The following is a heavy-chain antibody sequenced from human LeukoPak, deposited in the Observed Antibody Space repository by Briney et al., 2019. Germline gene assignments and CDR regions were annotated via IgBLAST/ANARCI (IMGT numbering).Heavy chain of an antibody. CDR2: IYYSGST. V-gene: IGHV4-59*12. CDR1: GGSISSYY. Sequence: PSETLSLTCTVSGGSISSYYWSWIRQLPGKGLEWIGYIYYSGSTNYNPSLKSRVTISVDTSKNQFSLKLSSVTAADTAVYYCARGPYYSSGYYYYYYYMDVWGKGTTVTVSS. D-gene: IGHD3-22*01. J-gene: IGHJ6*03. CDR3: ARGPYYSSGYYYYYYYMDV.